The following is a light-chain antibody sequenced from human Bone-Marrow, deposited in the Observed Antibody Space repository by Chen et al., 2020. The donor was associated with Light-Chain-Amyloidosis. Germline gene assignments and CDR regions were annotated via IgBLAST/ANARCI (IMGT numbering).Light chain of an antibody. J-gene: IGLJ3*02. CDR3: QVWDRSSDRPV. Sequence: SYVLTQPSSVSVAPGQTATTAGGGNNIGSTSVQWYQQTPGQAPLLVVYDDSDRPSGIPERLSGSNSGNTATLTISRVEAGDEADYYCQVWDRSSDRPVFGGGTKLTVL. V-gene: IGLV3-21*02. CDR2: DDS. CDR1: NIGSTS.